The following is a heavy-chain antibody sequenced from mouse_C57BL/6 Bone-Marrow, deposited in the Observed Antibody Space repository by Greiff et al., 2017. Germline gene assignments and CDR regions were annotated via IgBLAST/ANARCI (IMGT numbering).Heavy chain of an antibody. J-gene: IGHJ3*01. CDR2: IYPGSGNT. Sequence: VKLMESGAELVRPGASVKLSCKASGYTFTDYYINWVKQRPGQGLEWIARIYPGSGNTYYNEKFKGKATLTAEKSSSTAYMQLSSLTSEDSAVYFCARDDYDWGQGTLVTVSA. CDR3: ARDDYD. CDR1: GYTFTDYY. D-gene: IGHD2-4*01. V-gene: IGHV1-76*01.